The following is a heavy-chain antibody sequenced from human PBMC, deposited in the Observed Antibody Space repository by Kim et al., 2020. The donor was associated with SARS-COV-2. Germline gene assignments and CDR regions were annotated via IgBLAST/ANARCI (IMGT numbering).Heavy chain of an antibody. CDR3: ARTSNGYYFDAFDI. V-gene: IGHV3-30*01. Sequence: ADSVKGRYTISRDNSKNTLYLQMNSLRAEETAVYYCARTSNGYYFDAFDIWGQGTMVTVSS. D-gene: IGHD3-22*01. J-gene: IGHJ3*02.